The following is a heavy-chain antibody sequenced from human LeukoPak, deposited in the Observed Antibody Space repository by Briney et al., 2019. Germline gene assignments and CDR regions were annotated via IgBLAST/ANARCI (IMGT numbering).Heavy chain of an antibody. Sequence: PSETLSLTCTVSGGSISSYYWSWIRQPPGKGLEWIGSIYYSGSTYYNPSLKSRVTISVDTSKNQFSLKLTSVTAADTAVYYCARDPGVLRLRKNWFDPWGQGTLVTVSS. J-gene: IGHJ5*02. CDR3: ARDPGVLRLRKNWFDP. CDR2: IYYSGST. CDR1: GGSISSYY. V-gene: IGHV4-59*12. D-gene: IGHD4-17*01.